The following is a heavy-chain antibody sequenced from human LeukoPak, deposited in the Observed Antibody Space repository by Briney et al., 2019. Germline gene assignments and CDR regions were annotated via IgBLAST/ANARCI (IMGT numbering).Heavy chain of an antibody. J-gene: IGHJ4*02. CDR2: IYTSGST. Sequence: SETLSLTCTVSGGSISSGSYYWSWIRQPAGKGLEWIGRIYTSGSTNYNPSLKSRVTISVDTSKNQFSLKLSSVTAADTAVYYCARESPRTFDSWGQGTLVTVSS. CDR1: GGSISSGSYY. V-gene: IGHV4-61*02. CDR3: ARESPRTFDS.